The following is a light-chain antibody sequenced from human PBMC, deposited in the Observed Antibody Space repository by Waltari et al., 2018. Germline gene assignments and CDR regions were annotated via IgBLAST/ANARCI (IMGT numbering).Light chain of an antibody. J-gene: IGKJ4*01. V-gene: IGKV4-1*01. Sequence: DIVMTQSPDSLAVPLGERATINCKSSQSVLYSSNNKNYLAWYQQKPGQAPVVLIYNDRERPSGIPERFSGSSSGTTVNLTISGAQVEDEGDYYCYSATDNYRVFGGGTK. CDR1: QSVLYSSNNKNY. CDR3: YSATDNYRV. CDR2: NDR.